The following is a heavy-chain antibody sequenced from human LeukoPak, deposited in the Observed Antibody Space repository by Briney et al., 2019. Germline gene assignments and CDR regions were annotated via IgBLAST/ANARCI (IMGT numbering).Heavy chain of an antibody. CDR1: GYTFTSYG. D-gene: IGHD4-17*01. CDR2: ISAYNGNT. CDR3: ARAPNYGDPHDAFDI. J-gene: IGHJ3*02. V-gene: IGHV1-18*01. Sequence: ASVKVSCKASGYTFTSYGISWVRQAPGQGLEWMGWISAYNGNTNYAQKLQGRVTMTTDTSTSTAYMELRSLRSDDTAVYYCARAPNYGDPHDAFDIWGQGTMVTVSS.